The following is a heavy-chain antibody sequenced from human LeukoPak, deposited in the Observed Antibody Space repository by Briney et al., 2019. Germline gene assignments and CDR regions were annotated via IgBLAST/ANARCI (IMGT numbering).Heavy chain of an antibody. V-gene: IGHV3-74*01. Sequence: GGSLRLSCAASGFTFSDYWMHWVRHARGKGRVWVSRISPDGSNTGHADSVKGRFTISRDNAKNTLYLQMNTLRAEDTAVYYCARLGQSGSYIYFYYWGQGTLVTVSS. J-gene: IGHJ4*02. D-gene: IGHD1-26*01. CDR1: GFTFSDYW. CDR2: ISPDGSNT. CDR3: ARLGQSGSYIYFYY.